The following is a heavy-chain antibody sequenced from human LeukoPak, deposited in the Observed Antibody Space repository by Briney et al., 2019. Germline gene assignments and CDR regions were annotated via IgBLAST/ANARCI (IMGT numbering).Heavy chain of an antibody. D-gene: IGHD3-22*01. CDR1: GFTFSSYG. Sequence: GGSLRLSCAASGFTFSSYGMSWVRQAPGKGLEWVSAISGSGGSTYYADSVKGRFTISRDNSKNTLYLQMNSLRAEDTAVYYCAKFKYYYDSSGCFDYWGQGTLVTVSS. CDR3: AKFKYYYDSSGCFDY. J-gene: IGHJ4*02. V-gene: IGHV3-23*01. CDR2: ISGSGGST.